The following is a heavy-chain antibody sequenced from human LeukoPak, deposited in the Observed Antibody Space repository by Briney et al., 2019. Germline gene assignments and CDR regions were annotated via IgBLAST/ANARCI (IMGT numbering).Heavy chain of an antibody. Sequence: SETLSLTCVVSAYSISSGYYWAWIRQPPGKGLEWITSIYHDGSTYYNPSLKSRVTISVDTSKNQFSLRLSSVTAADTAVYYCARRGDILTDYAFDYWGQGTLVTVSS. J-gene: IGHJ4*02. CDR3: ARRGDILTDYAFDY. CDR1: AYSISSGYY. CDR2: IYHDGST. V-gene: IGHV4-38-2*01. D-gene: IGHD3-9*01.